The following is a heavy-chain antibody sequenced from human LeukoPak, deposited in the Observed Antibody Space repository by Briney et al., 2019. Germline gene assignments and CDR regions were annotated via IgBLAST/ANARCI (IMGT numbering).Heavy chain of an antibody. Sequence: GSPRLSCAASGFTFSNYSMNWVRQAPGKGLEWVSSISSSSSYIYYADSVKGRFTISRDNAKNSLYLQMNSLRAEDTAVYYCARDRRSRIAAAGNWFDPWGQGTLVTVSS. J-gene: IGHJ5*02. D-gene: IGHD6-13*01. CDR1: GFTFSNYS. V-gene: IGHV3-21*01. CDR3: ARDRRSRIAAAGNWFDP. CDR2: ISSSSSYI.